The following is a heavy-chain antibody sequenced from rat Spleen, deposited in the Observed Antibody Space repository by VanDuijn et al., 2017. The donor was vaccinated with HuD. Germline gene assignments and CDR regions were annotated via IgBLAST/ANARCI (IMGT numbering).Heavy chain of an antibody. J-gene: IGHJ4*01. Sequence: QVQLKESGPGLVKPSETLSLTCTVSGFSLTSYHVSWVRQPPGKGLEWMGGIWGDGSTAYNSALKSRLSISRDTSKSQVFLKMNSLQTEDTATYYCARDGSGGAWGQGASVTVSS. CDR2: IWGDGST. D-gene: IGHD1-4*01. CDR3: ARDGSGGA. V-gene: IGHV2-32*01. CDR1: GFSLTSYH.